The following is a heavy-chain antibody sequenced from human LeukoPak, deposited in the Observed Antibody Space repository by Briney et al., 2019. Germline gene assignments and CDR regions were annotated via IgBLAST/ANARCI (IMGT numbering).Heavy chain of an antibody. Sequence: KPGGSLRLSCAASGFTFSSYSMNWVRQAPGKGLEWVSSISSSSSYIYYADSVKGRFTISRDNAKNSLYQQMNSLRAEDTAVYYCARSSSSSWDNAFDIWGQGTMVTVSS. CDR1: GFTFSSYS. CDR3: ARSSSSSWDNAFDI. D-gene: IGHD6-13*01. CDR2: ISSSSSYI. V-gene: IGHV3-21*01. J-gene: IGHJ3*02.